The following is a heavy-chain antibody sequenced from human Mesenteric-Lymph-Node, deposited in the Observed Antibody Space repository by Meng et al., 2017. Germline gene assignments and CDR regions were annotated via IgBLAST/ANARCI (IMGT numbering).Heavy chain of an antibody. D-gene: IGHD5-18*01. CDR3: ARVSSGYSYGYYFDY. CDR2: INPNSGGT. V-gene: IGHV1-2*06. Sequence: QVQLVQSGAEVKKPGASVKVSCKASGYTFTGYYMHWVRQAPGQGLEWMGRINPNSGGTNYAQKFQGRVTMTRDTSISTAYMELSRLRSDDTAVYYCARVSSGYSYGYYFDYWGQGTLVTVSS. J-gene: IGHJ4*02. CDR1: GYTFTGYY.